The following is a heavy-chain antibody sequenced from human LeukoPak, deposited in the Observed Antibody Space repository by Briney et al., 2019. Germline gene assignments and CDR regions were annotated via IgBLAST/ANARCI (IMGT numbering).Heavy chain of an antibody. CDR3: ARGSYSGSDFDY. CDR1: GFTFSSHW. V-gene: IGHV3-30*03. Sequence: PGGSLRLSCAASGFTFSSHWMHWVRQAPGKGLEWVAVISYDGSNKYYADSVKGRFTISRDNSKNTLYLQMNSLRAEDTAVYYCARGSYSGSDFDYWGQGTLVTVSS. D-gene: IGHD1-26*01. CDR2: ISYDGSNK. J-gene: IGHJ4*02.